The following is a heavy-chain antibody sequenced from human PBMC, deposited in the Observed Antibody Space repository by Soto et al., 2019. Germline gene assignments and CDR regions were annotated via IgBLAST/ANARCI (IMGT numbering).Heavy chain of an antibody. CDR1: GFTVSSKY. Sequence: PVGSLRLSCAASGFTVSSKYMSWVRQAPGKGLEWVSIIWSAGLIYYADSVRGRFTISRGISKNILYLEMTSLRADDTAVYYCAREAPMDVWGQGTTVTVSS. CDR2: IWSAGLI. V-gene: IGHV3-53*01. J-gene: IGHJ6*02. CDR3: AREAPMDV.